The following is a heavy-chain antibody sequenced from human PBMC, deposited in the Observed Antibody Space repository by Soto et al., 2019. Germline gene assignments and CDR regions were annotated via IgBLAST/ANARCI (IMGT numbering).Heavy chain of an antibody. V-gene: IGHV1-46*01. CDR2: INPSGGST. D-gene: IGHD2-15*01. CDR1: GGTFSSYA. CDR3: ARATATPDDAFDI. Sequence: RASVKVSCKASGGTFSSYAISWVRQAPGQGLEWMGIINPSGGSTSYAQKFQGRVTMTRDTSTSTVYMELSSLRSEDTAVYYCARATATPDDAFDIWGQGTMVTVS. J-gene: IGHJ3*02.